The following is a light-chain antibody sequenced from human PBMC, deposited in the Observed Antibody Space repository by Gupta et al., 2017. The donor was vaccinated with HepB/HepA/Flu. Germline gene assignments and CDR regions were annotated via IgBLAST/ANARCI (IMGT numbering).Light chain of an antibody. V-gene: IGKV3-20*01. CDR2: GAS. CDR3: QQYGSSPLT. Sequence: EIVLTQSPGTLSLSPGERATLSCRASQSVSSSYLAWYQQKPGQAPRLLIYGASSRATGIPDRFSGSGYGTDFTLTISRLEPEDFAVYYWQQYGSSPLTFGRGTKVEIK. CDR1: QSVSSSY. J-gene: IGKJ1*01.